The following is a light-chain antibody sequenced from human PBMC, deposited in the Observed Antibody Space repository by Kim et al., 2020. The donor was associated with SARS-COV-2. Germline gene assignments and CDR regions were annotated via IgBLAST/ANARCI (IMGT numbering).Light chain of an antibody. CDR2: YDS. J-gene: IGLJ3*02. Sequence: SYELTQPPSVSVAQGKTARITCGGNNIGSKSVHWYQQKPGQAPVLVIYYDSDRPSGIPERFSGSNSGNTATLTISRVEAGDEADYYCQVWDSSSDHWVFGGGTKLTVL. CDR1: NIGSKS. CDR3: QVWDSSSDHWV. V-gene: IGLV3-21*04.